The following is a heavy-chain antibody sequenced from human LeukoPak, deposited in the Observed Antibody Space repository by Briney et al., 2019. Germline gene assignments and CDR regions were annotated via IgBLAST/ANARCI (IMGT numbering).Heavy chain of an antibody. CDR2: IIPIFGTA. CDR1: GGTFSSYA. Sequence: GASVKVSCKASGGTFSSYAISWVRQAPGQGLEWMGGIIPIFGTANYAQKFQGRVTITADESTSTAYMELSSLRSEDTAVYYCARVTTLKHSFDYWGQGTLVTVSS. J-gene: IGHJ4*02. CDR3: ARVTTLKHSFDY. D-gene: IGHD4-17*01. V-gene: IGHV1-69*13.